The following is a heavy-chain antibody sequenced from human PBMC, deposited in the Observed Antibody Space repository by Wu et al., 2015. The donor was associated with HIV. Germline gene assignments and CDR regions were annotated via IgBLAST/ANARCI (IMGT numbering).Heavy chain of an antibody. CDR3: AREGRCPTTSCHFDY. D-gene: IGHD2-2*01. CDR1: GYTFTTYY. Sequence: QVQLVQSGAEVKKPGASVKVSCKASGYTFTTYYIHWVRQAPGQGPEWMGVINPSENRVSYSQRFQGRVTMTRDTSTSTVYMELTSLASVDTAIYYCAREGRCPTTSCHFDYWGQGTLVTVSS. J-gene: IGHJ4*02. CDR2: INPSENRV. V-gene: IGHV1-46*01.